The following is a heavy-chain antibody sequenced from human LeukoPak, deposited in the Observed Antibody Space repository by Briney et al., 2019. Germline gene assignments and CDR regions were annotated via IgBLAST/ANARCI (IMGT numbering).Heavy chain of an antibody. D-gene: IGHD3-10*01. Sequence: GGSLRLSCAASGITFSDYYMSWIRQAPGRGLEWVSYISTGSSYTNYADSVKGRFTISRDDARNSLYLQMNSLTDEDTAVYYCARDSGSRVATDFDYWGQGTLVTVSS. CDR1: GITFSDYY. V-gene: IGHV3-11*06. CDR3: ARDSGSRVATDFDY. J-gene: IGHJ4*02. CDR2: ISTGSSYT.